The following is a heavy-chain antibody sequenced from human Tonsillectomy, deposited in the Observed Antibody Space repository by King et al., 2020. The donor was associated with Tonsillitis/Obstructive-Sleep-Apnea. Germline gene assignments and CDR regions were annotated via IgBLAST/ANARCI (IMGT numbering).Heavy chain of an antibody. CDR3: AREKIRNYECWSGYVPTFDY. Sequence: QLVQSGAEVKKPGASVKVSCTTSGYTFTGFYMHWVRQAPGQGLEWMGRINPNGGGTNYAQKFKGRVTMTRDTSISTAYMELSSLRSHDTAVYYCAREKIRNYECWSGYVPTFDYWGQGTLVTVSS. CDR1: GYTFTGFY. CDR2: INPNGGGT. V-gene: IGHV1-2*06. D-gene: IGHD3-3*01. J-gene: IGHJ4*02.